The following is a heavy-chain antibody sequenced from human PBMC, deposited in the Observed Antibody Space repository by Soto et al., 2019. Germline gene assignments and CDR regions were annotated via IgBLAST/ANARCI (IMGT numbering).Heavy chain of an antibody. V-gene: IGHV4-59*12. D-gene: IGHD1-1*01. Sequence: PSETLSLTCTVSGGSISNYYWSWIRQPPGKGLEWIGYIYYSGSTNSNPSLKSRVAISVDTSKNQFSLRLSRLTFEDTAVYFCARDNSAANGVLDHWGQGTLVTVSS. CDR2: IYYSGST. CDR3: ARDNSAANGVLDH. J-gene: IGHJ4*02. CDR1: GGSISNYY.